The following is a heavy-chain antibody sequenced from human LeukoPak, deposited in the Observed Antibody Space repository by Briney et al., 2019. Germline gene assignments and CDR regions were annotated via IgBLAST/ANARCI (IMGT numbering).Heavy chain of an antibody. J-gene: IGHJ4*02. CDR3: ARDATYYYDSSGYFLFDY. CDR2: IYTSGST. V-gene: IGHV4-4*07. Sequence: XTXSGGSISSYYWSWIRQPAGKGLEWIGRIYTSGSTNYNPSLKSRVTMSVDTSKNQFSLKLSSVTAADTAVYYCARDATYYYDSSGYFLFDYWGQGTLVTVSS. D-gene: IGHD3-22*01. CDR1: GGSISSYY.